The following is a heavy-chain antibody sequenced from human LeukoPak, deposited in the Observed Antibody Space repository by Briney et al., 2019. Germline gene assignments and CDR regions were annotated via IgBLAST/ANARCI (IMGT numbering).Heavy chain of an antibody. CDR2: MYFGERT. J-gene: IGHJ4*02. V-gene: IGHV4-59*01. D-gene: IGHD7-27*01. CDR1: GASITSYY. CDR3: ARIPGDRPDD. Sequence: SETLSLTCTVSGASITSYYWTWIRQPPGKGLEWVGYMYFGERTNYNPSLKSRATISIDTSKKQFSLKLKSVTAADTAVYYCARIPGDRPDDWGQGTLVTVP.